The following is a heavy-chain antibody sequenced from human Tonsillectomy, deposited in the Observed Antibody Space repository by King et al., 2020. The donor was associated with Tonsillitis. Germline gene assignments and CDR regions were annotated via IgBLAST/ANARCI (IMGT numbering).Heavy chain of an antibody. J-gene: IGHJ1*01. CDR3: ASAPCSSTTCYRTEYFQD. D-gene: IGHD2-2*01. V-gene: IGHV4-31*03. CDR1: GGSISSDSYY. Sequence: LQLQESGPGLVKPSQTLSLTCIVSGGSISSDSYYWSWIRQHPGKGLEWIGYIHYTGSTYYSPSLKSRMTISVDTSKNQFSLNLSSVTAADTAVYYCASAPCSSTTCYRTEYFQDWGQGALVTVSS. CDR2: IHYTGST.